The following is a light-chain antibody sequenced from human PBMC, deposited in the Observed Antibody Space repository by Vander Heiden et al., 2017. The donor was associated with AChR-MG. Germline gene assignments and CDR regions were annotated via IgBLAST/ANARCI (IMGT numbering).Light chain of an antibody. CDR3: QTWSTDIGV. Sequence: LVLTHSPPAPASPGASVNPTRSLSSGHSPHAIAWHRQQPEKGPRYLMEVNRDGSRSKGDAKPVRRSGSGTGAKRHLSSASLEAEDEDDYYCQTWSTDIGVFGGGTKLTVL. V-gene: IGLV4-69*01. J-gene: IGLJ3*02. CDR1: SGHSPHA. CDR2: VNRDGSR.